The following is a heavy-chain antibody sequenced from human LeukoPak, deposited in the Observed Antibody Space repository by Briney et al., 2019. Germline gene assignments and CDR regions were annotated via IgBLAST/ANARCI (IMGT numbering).Heavy chain of an antibody. CDR1: GGSFSGYY. Sequence: SETLSLTCAVYGGSFSGYYWSWIRQPPGKGLEWIGEINHSGSTNYNPSLKSRVTISVDTSKNQFSLKLRSVTAADTAVYYCARDLLNEGNHLDYWGQGTLVTVSS. J-gene: IGHJ4*02. D-gene: IGHD4-23*01. CDR3: ARDLLNEGNHLDY. CDR2: INHSGST. V-gene: IGHV4-34*01.